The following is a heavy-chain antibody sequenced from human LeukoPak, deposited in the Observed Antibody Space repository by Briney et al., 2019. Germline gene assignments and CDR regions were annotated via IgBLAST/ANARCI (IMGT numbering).Heavy chain of an antibody. CDR1: GGTFSSYA. V-gene: IGHV1-69*13. Sequence: SVKVSFKASGGTFSSYAISWVRQAPGQGLEWMGGIIPIFGTANYAQKFQGRVTITADESTSTAYMELSSLRSEDTAVYYCARAWAMVTGFDYWGQGTLVTVSS. D-gene: IGHD5-18*01. CDR3: ARAWAMVTGFDY. J-gene: IGHJ4*02. CDR2: IIPIFGTA.